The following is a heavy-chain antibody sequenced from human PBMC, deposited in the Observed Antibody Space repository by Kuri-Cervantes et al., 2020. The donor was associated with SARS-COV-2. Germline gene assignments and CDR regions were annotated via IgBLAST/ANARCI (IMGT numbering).Heavy chain of an antibody. D-gene: IGHD3-10*01. CDR1: GFTFSSYA. J-gene: IGHJ4*02. CDR2: IRYDGNIA. Sequence: GESLRLTCAASGFTFSSYAMHWVRQPPGKGLEWVAFIRYDGNIAYYGDSVEGRFTISRDNSKNTLYLHLTGLKPEDMAVYYCAKDVDYYGSGSYYRGNFDYWGQGTLVTVSS. CDR3: AKDVDYYGSGSYYRGNFDY. V-gene: IGHV3-30*02.